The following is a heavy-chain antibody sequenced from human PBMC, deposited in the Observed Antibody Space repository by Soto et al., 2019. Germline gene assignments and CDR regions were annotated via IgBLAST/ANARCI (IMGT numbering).Heavy chain of an antibody. CDR1: GGSISSYY. D-gene: IGHD3-10*01. CDR3: ARHGFGPLNGLVDG. J-gene: IGHJ6*03. CDR2: VHHSWGS. Sequence: QVQLQESGPGLVKPSETLSLSCTVSGGSISSYYWSWFRQSPGKRMEWIGYVHHSWGSSYNPSLQSRVAISLDTTKSQFSLTVTSVPATDTDVYYCARHGFGPLNGLVDGWGKGTTVTVSS. V-gene: IGHV4-59*08.